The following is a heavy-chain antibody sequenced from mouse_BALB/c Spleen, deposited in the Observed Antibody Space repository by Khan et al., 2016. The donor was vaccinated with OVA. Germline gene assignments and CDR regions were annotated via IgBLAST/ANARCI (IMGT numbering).Heavy chain of an antibody. CDR2: IWSDGKT. V-gene: IGHV2-6-1*01. CDR1: GFSLTSYG. J-gene: IGHJ1*01. Sequence: VQLQESGPGLVAPSQSLSITCTISGFSLTSYGIHWVRQPPGKGLEWLVVIWSDGKTTYNSALKSRLNIIKDNSKSQVFLKMNSLQTDDTAMYYCARQIFPGYFDVWGAGTMVTVSS. CDR3: ARQIFPGYFDV.